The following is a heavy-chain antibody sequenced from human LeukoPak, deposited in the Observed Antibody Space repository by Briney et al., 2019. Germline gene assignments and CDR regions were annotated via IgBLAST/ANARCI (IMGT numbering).Heavy chain of an antibody. CDR2: LDSSGST. D-gene: IGHD2-2*01. CDR3: ARGTSCGSKCFFDY. V-gene: IGHV4-4*07. J-gene: IGHJ4*03. CDR1: GGSISGYY. Sequence: SETLSLTCKVSGGSISGYYWSWIRQPAGKGLEWIGRLDSSGSTDYNSSLKSRVTMSIDRSQFSLRLTSVTAADTAIYYCARGTSCGSKCFFDYWGQGILVTVSS.